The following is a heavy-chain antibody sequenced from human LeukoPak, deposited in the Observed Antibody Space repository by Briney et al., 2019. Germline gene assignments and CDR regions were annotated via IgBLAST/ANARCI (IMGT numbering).Heavy chain of an antibody. D-gene: IGHD2-15*01. CDR2: SDTSSSTI. J-gene: IGHJ5*02. CDR3: ARDLGYCTGGNCYRCFAA. Sequence: GGSLRLSCATAGFTFSVDSVSWVRQVPGKGLEWVAFSDTSSSTIYYADSVKGRFTISRDNARNSVYLQMNSLRVEDTAKYYCARDLGYCTGGNCYRCFAAWGQGTLVTVSS. V-gene: IGHV3-48*04. CDR1: GFTFSVDS.